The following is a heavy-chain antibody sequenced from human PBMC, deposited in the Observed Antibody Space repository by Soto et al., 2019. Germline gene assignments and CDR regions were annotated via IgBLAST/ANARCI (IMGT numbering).Heavy chain of an antibody. Sequence: GGSLRLSCAASGFTFSSYAMSWVRQAPGKGLEWVSGISGSGGDTYYTDSVKGRFTISRDNSKNTLYLQMNSLRAEDTAVYYCAKGGIMVAIRFDYWGQGTLVTVSS. V-gene: IGHV3-23*01. CDR3: AKGGIMVAIRFDY. J-gene: IGHJ4*02. D-gene: IGHD2-8*01. CDR2: ISGSGGDT. CDR1: GFTFSSYA.